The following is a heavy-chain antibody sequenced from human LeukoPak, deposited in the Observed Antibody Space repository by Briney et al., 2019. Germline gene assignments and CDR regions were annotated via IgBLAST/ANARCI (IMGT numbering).Heavy chain of an antibody. D-gene: IGHD6-19*01. CDR3: ASIKVAVAGSGA. V-gene: IGHV3-53*01. CDR2: IYSGGST. Sequence: GGSLRLSCAASGFTVSSNYMSWVRQAPGKGLEWVSVIYSGGSTYYADSVKGRFTISRDNSKNTLYLQMNSLRAEDTAVYYCASIKVAVAGSGAWGQGTLVTVSS. J-gene: IGHJ4*02. CDR1: GFTVSSNY.